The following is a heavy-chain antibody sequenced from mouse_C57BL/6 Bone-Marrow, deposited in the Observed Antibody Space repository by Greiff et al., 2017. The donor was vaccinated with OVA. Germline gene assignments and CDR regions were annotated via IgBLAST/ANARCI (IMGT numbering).Heavy chain of an antibody. CDR1: GFTFSDYG. D-gene: IGHD1-1*01. Sequence: DVQLVESGGGLVKPGGSLKLSCAASGFTFSDYGMHWVRQAPEKGLEWVAYISSGSSTIYYADTVKGRFTISRDNAKNTLFLQMTRLRAEDTAPNSYGSRRVDYWGQGTTLTVSS. J-gene: IGHJ2*01. CDR3: GSRRVDY. V-gene: IGHV5-17*01. CDR2: ISSGSSTI.